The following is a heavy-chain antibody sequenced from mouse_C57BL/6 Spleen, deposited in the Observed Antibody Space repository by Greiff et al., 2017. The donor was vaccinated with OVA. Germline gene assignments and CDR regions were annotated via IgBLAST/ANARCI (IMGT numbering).Heavy chain of an antibody. J-gene: IGHJ4*01. CDR3: APDSSYAMDY. CDR2: ISSGSSTV. D-gene: IGHD2-4*01. Sequence: EVQLVESGGGLVKPGGSLTLSCAASGFTFSDYGMHWVRQAPEKGLEWVAYISSGSSTVYYADTVKGRFTISRDNAKNTLFLQMTGLRSEDTAMYYCAPDSSYAMDYWGQGTSVTVSS. CDR1: GFTFSDYG. V-gene: IGHV5-17*01.